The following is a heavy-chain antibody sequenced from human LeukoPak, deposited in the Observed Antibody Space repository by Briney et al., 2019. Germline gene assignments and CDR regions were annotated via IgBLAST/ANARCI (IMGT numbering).Heavy chain of an antibody. D-gene: IGHD3-10*01. CDR1: GFTFSSYS. CDR2: ISSSSSYI. Sequence: GGSLRLTCAASGFTFSSYSMNWVRQAPGKGLEWVLSISSSSSYIYYADSVKGRFAISRDNAKNSLYLQMNSLRAEDTAVYYCARVGDYYGSGRRFDYWGQGTLVTVSS. V-gene: IGHV3-21*01. CDR3: ARVGDYYGSGRRFDY. J-gene: IGHJ4*02.